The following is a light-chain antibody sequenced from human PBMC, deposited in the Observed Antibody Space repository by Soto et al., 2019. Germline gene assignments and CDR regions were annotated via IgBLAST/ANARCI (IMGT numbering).Light chain of an antibody. J-gene: IGKJ1*01. CDR2: GAS. V-gene: IGKV3-20*01. CDR1: QSVSSNY. CDR3: QQYGSSPT. Sequence: VLTQSPGTLSLYPGERATLSCRASQSVSSNYLAWYQQKPGQAPRLLIYGASTRATGIPVRFSGSGSGTEFTLTISRLEPEDFAVYYCQQYGSSPTFGQGTNV.